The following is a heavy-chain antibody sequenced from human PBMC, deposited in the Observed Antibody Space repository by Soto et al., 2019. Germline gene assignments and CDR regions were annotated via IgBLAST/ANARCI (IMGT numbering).Heavy chain of an antibody. D-gene: IGHD3-22*01. CDR3: AKGGYYFDSSGYFDY. CDR2: ISSSGVNT. CDR1: GFTFSSYA. Sequence: GGSLRLSCVASGFTFSSYAMSWVRQAPGKGLEWVSAISSSGVNTYNADSVKGRFTNSRDNSKKILYLQINRLKAEDTAVYYCAKGGYYFDSSGYFDYWGLGTLVTVS. J-gene: IGHJ4*02. V-gene: IGHV3-23*01.